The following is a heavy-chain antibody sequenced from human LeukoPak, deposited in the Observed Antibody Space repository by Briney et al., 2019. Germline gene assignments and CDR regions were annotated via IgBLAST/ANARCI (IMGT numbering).Heavy chain of an antibody. V-gene: IGHV3-7*01. D-gene: IGHD2-2*01. CDR1: GFTFSRYG. CDR3: ATYSSSNGREFQY. CDR2: IQQHGSET. J-gene: IGHJ1*01. Sequence: GSLRLSCKASGFTFSRYGMNWVRQAPGRGLEWVANIQQHGSETYYGDSVKGRFTISRDNAKNSLYLQMNSLRAEDTAVYYCATYSSSNGREFQYWGQGTLVTVSS.